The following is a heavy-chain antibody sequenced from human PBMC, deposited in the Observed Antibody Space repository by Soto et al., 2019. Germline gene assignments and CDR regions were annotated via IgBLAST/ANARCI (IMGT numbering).Heavy chain of an antibody. CDR1: GVSFSDYA. J-gene: IGHJ4*02. CDR3: AKRSPYSSGWYSPIFDY. D-gene: IGHD6-13*01. V-gene: IGHV3-23*01. CDR2: ISESGGST. Sequence: PGGSLRLCCAASGVSFSDYAMSWVRQAPGKGLEWVSVISESGGSTHYADSVRGRFTVSRDNSKNSLSLRMNSLRDEDTAVYFCAKRSPYSSGWYSPIFDYWGQGALVTVSS.